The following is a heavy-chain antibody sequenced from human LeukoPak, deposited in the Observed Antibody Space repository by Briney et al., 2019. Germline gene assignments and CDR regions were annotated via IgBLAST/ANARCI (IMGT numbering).Heavy chain of an antibody. CDR3: AKAALRYQLLSSLDY. V-gene: IGHV3-30*18. D-gene: IGHD2-2*01. J-gene: IGHJ4*02. CDR2: ISYDGSNK. CDR1: GFTLSTYG. Sequence: GGSLRLSCAASGFTLSTYGMHWVRQAPGKGLEWVAVISYDGSNKYYADSVKGRFTISRDNSKNTLYLQMNSLRAEDTAIYYCAKAALRYQLLSSLDYWGQGTLVAVSS.